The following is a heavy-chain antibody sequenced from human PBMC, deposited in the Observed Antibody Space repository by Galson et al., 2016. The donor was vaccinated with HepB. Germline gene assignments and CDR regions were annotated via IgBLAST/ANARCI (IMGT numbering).Heavy chain of an antibody. V-gene: IGHV3-72*01. CDR2: IRKRSNGYTT. CDR1: GFRFSDHY. D-gene: IGHD5-12*01. J-gene: IGHJ3*01. Sequence: SLRLSCAASGFRFSDHYMDWVRQAPGKGLEWVGRIRKRSNGYTTEYGASVKGRFSVSRDDSENSMYLQMDSLKSEDTAVYYRARVTSFIRDIGTLDLWGRGTLVTVSS. CDR3: ARVTSFIRDIGTLDL.